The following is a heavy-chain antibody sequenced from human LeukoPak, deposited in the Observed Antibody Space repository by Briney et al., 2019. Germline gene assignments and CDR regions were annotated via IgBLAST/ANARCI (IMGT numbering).Heavy chain of an antibody. V-gene: IGHV1-2*02. Sequence: GASVKVSCKASGYTFTGYYMHWVRQAPGQGLEWMGWINPNSGGTNYAQKFQGRVTMTRDTSISTAYMELSRLRSDDTAVYYCARERLPNYDILTGYYKGPFDYWGQGTLVTVSS. D-gene: IGHD3-9*01. J-gene: IGHJ4*02. CDR1: GYTFTGYY. CDR3: ARERLPNYDILTGYYKGPFDY. CDR2: INPNSGGT.